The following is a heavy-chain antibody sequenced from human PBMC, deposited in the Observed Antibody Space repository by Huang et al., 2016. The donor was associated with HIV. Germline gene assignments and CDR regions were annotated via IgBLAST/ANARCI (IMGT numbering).Heavy chain of an antibody. CDR3: ARKPGNYYYGMDV. D-gene: IGHD2-2*01. V-gene: IGHV1-69*01. CDR2: IIPIFGTA. Sequence: QVQLVQSGADVKKPGSSVKVSCKASGGTFSSYTINWVRQAPGQGLEWMGGIIPIFGTANYAQKFQGRVTITADESTSTAYMQLSGLRSEDTAVYYWARKPGNYYYGMDVWGQGTTVTVSS. J-gene: IGHJ6*02. CDR1: GGTFSSYT.